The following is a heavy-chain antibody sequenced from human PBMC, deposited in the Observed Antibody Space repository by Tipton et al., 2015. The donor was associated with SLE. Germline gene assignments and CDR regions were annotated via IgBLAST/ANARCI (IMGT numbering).Heavy chain of an antibody. J-gene: IGHJ6*02. CDR2: ISAYNGNT. CDR3: AREPPPFTLIVEDGMDV. Sequence: QVQLVQYGAEVKKPGASVKVSCKASGYTFTSYGISWVRQAPGQGLEWMGWISAYNGNTNFAQMLQGRVTMTTDTSTSTAYMELRSLRSDATAVFYCAREPPPFTLIVEDGMDVWGQGTTVIVSS. CDR1: GYTFTSYG. V-gene: IGHV1-18*01. D-gene: IGHD3-22*01.